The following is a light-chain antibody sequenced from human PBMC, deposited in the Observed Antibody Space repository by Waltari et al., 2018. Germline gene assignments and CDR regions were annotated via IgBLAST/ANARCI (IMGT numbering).Light chain of an antibody. CDR1: DSNIVAAYD. Sequence: QSVLTQPPSVSGAPGQRIAISCIGSDSNIVAAYDVHWYQQLPGTAPKLLMYANRYRPSGVPDRVSGSKSGTSASLAITGLQADDEAHYYCQSYDSSLSASVFGGGTKVTVL. CDR2: ANR. CDR3: QSYDSSLSASV. J-gene: IGLJ3*02. V-gene: IGLV1-40*01.